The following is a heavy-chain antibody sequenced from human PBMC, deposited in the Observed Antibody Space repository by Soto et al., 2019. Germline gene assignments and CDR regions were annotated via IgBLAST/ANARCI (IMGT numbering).Heavy chain of an antibody. V-gene: IGHV1-2*02. D-gene: IGHD3-10*01. J-gene: IGHJ6*02. CDR3: ARGTGEFGELLSPYYYYGMDV. CDR1: GYTFTGYY. CDR2: INPNSGGT. Sequence: ASVKVYCKASGYTFTGYYMHWVRKATGQGLEWMGWINPNSGGTNYAQKFQGRVTMTRDTSISTAYMELSRLRSDDTAVYYCARGTGEFGELLSPYYYYGMDVWGQGTTVTVSS.